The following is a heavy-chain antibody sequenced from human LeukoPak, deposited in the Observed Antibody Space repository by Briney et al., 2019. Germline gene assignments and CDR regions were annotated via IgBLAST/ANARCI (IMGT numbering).Heavy chain of an antibody. Sequence: GGSLRLSCAASGFTFDDYTMHWVRQAPGKGLEWVSLINWDGYSTYYADSVKGRFTISRDNSKNSLYLQMNSLRTEDTALYYCAKGSSSSLSTLFDYWGQGTLVTVSS. V-gene: IGHV3-43*01. CDR3: AKGSSSSLSTLFDY. D-gene: IGHD6-6*01. CDR1: GFTFDDYT. J-gene: IGHJ4*02. CDR2: INWDGYST.